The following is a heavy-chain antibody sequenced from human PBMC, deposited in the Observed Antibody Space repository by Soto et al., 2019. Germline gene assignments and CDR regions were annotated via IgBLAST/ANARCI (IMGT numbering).Heavy chain of an antibody. CDR3: ARALYDILTGYYFDY. CDR1: GYTFTSYY. D-gene: IGHD3-9*01. V-gene: IGHV1-46*03. J-gene: IGHJ4*02. CDR2: INPSGGST. Sequence: ASVKVSCKASGYTFTSYYMHWVRQAPGQGLEWMGIINPSGGSTSYAQKFQGRVTMTRDTSTSTVYMELSSLRSEDTAVYYCARALYDILTGYYFDYWGQGTLVSVSS.